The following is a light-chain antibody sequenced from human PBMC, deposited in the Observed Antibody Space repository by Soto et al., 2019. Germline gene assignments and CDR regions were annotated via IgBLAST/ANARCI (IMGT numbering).Light chain of an antibody. V-gene: IGLV1-40*01. Sequence: QSVMTQPPSVSGAPGQRVTISCTGSRSNIGAGYDVHWYQQLPGTAPKLLIYGNSNRPSGVPDRFSGSKSGTSASLAITGRQAEDEADYYCQSYDSSLSGFVVFGGGTKVTVL. J-gene: IGLJ2*01. CDR1: RSNIGAGYD. CDR3: QSYDSSLSGFVV. CDR2: GNS.